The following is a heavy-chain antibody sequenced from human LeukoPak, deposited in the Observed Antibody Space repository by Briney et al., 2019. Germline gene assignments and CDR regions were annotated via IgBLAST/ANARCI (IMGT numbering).Heavy chain of an antibody. V-gene: IGHV4-34*01. D-gene: IGHD6-13*01. Sequence: LETLSLTCAVYGGSFSSYYWGWIRQPPGKGLEWIGEINHSGGTNYNPSLKSRVTISVDTSKNQFSLKLSSVTAADTAVYYCARARSSNYYYYYGMDVWGQGTTVTVSS. CDR2: INHSGGT. CDR3: ARARSSNYYYYYGMDV. CDR1: GGSFSSYY. J-gene: IGHJ6*02.